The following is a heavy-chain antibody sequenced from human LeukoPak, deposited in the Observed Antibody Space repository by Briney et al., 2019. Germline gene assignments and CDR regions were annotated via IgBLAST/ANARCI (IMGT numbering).Heavy chain of an antibody. Sequence: ASVKVSCTGSGYTFTSYAMHWVRQAPGQRLEWMGWINAGNGNTKYTQKFQGRVTITRDTSASTAYMELSSLRSEDTAVYYCARGGDSAPDYWGQGTLVTVSS. CDR3: ARGGDSAPDY. D-gene: IGHD3-10*01. J-gene: IGHJ4*02. CDR2: INAGNGNT. CDR1: GYTFTSYA. V-gene: IGHV1-3*01.